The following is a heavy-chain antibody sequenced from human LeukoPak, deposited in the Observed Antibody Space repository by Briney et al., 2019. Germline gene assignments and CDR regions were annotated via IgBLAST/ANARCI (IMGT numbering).Heavy chain of an antibody. CDR3: ARYTIFGVVILLADPSGYFDY. CDR2: IYHSGST. CDR1: GGSISSGGYY. Sequence: SETLSLTCTVSGGSISSGGYYWSWIRQPPGKGLEWIGYIYHSGSTYYNPSLKSRVTISVDRSKNQFSLKLSSVTAADTAVYYCARYTIFGVVILLADPSGYFDYWGQGTLVTVSS. V-gene: IGHV4-30-2*01. J-gene: IGHJ4*02. D-gene: IGHD3-3*01.